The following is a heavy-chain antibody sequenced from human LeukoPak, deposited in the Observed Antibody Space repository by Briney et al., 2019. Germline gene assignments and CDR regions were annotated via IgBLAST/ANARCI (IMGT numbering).Heavy chain of an antibody. V-gene: IGHV1-18*01. Sequence: ASVKVSCKASGYTFTSYGISWVRQAPGQGLEWMGWISAYNGNTNYAQKLQGRVTMTTDASTSTAYMELRSLRSDDTAVYYCARDRGLYSSGWYSWLDPWGQGTLVTVSS. CDR1: GYTFTSYG. CDR2: ISAYNGNT. J-gene: IGHJ5*02. CDR3: ARDRGLYSSGWYSWLDP. D-gene: IGHD6-19*01.